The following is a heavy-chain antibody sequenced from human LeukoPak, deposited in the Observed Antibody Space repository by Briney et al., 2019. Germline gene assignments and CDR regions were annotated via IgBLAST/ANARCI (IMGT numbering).Heavy chain of an antibody. CDR2: IFHSGST. CDR3: AGRPVNNRFDP. CDR1: GGSITSYY. V-gene: IGHV4-59*01. D-gene: IGHD1-26*01. Sequence: SETLSLTCTASGGSITSYYWSWIRQPPGKGLEWIGYIFHSGSTNYNPSLKSRVIISVDTSKNQFSLKLSSVTAADTAVYYCAGRPVNNRFDPWGQGTLVTVSS. J-gene: IGHJ5*02.